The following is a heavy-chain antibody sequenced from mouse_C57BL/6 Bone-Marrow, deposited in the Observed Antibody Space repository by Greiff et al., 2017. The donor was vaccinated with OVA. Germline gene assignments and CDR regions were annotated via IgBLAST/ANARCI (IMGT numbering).Heavy chain of an antibody. D-gene: IGHD1-1*01. V-gene: IGHV1-64*01. J-gene: IGHJ3*01. CDR2: IHPNSGST. Sequence: VQLQQPGAELVKPGASVKLSCKASCYTFTSYWMHWVKQRPGQGLEWIGMIHPNSGSTNYNEKFKSKATLTVDKSSSTAYMQLSSLTSEDSAVYYCAKDYGSSYFAYWGQGTLVTVSA. CDR1: CYTFTSYW. CDR3: AKDYGSSYFAY.